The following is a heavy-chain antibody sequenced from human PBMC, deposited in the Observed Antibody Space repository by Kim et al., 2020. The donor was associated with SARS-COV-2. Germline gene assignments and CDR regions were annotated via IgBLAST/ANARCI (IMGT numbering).Heavy chain of an antibody. D-gene: IGHD3-16*01. CDR1: GGSFSGYY. V-gene: IGHV4-34*01. J-gene: IGHJ6*03. CDR3: ARGRPLRGRADPLDYYYM. CDR2: INHSGST. Sequence: SETLSLICAVYGGSFSGYYWSWIRQPPGKGLEWIGEINHSGSTNYNPSLKSRVTISVDTSKNQFSLKLSSVTAADTAVYYCARGRPLRGRADPLDYYYM.